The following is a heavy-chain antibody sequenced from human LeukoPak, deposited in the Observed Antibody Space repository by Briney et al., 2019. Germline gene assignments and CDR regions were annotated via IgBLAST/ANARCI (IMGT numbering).Heavy chain of an antibody. CDR3: ARVGSGSYRRHPYYFDY. V-gene: IGHV3-30-3*01. Sequence: GGSLRLSCAASGFTFSSYAMHWVRQAPGKGLEWVAVISYDGSNKYYADSVKGRFTISRDNSKNTLYLQMNSLRAEDTAVYYCARVGSGSYRRHPYYFDYWGQGTLVTVSS. CDR2: ISYDGSNK. CDR1: GFTFSSYA. D-gene: IGHD3-10*01. J-gene: IGHJ4*02.